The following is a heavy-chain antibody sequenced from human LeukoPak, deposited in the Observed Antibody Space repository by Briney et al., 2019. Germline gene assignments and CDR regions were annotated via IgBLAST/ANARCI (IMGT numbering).Heavy chain of an antibody. D-gene: IGHD4-17*01. J-gene: IGHJ4*02. Sequence: GGSLRLSCAASRFTFSTYGMNWVRQTPGKGLEWVSAISGTGNRTYYADSVKGRFTISRDNSKDTLYLQMNSLRAEDTAVYYCARGFDDYGDPGYFDYWGQGTLVTVSS. CDR2: ISGTGNRT. V-gene: IGHV3-23*01. CDR1: RFTFSTYG. CDR3: ARGFDDYGDPGYFDY.